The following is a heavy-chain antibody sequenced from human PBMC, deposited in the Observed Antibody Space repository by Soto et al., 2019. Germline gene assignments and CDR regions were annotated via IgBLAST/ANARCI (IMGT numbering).Heavy chain of an antibody. J-gene: IGHJ4*02. CDR1: GFTFSSYA. Sequence: PGGSLRLSCAASGFTFSSYAMSWVRQAPGKGLEWVSAISGSGGSTYYADSVKGRFTISRDNSKNTLYLQMNSLRAEDTAVYYSAKEVNYDFGGGYFFPDYWGQGTLVTVSS. CDR2: ISGSGGST. D-gene: IGHD3-3*01. CDR3: AKEVNYDFGGGYFFPDY. V-gene: IGHV3-23*01.